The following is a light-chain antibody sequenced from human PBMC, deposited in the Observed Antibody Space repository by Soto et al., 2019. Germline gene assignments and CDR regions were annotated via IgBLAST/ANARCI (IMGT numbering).Light chain of an antibody. Sequence: DIQMTHSPSSLSASVGDRVTITCXASQSISSYLNWYQQKPGKAPKLLIYAASSLQSGVPSRFSGSGSGTDFTLTISSLQPEDFATYYCQQSYSTLWTFGQGTKVDIK. J-gene: IGKJ1*01. CDR1: QSISSY. V-gene: IGKV1-39*01. CDR3: QQSYSTLWT. CDR2: AAS.